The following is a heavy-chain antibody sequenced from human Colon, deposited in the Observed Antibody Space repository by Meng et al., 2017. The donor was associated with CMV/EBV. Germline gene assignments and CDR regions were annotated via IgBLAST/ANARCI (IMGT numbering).Heavy chain of an antibody. J-gene: IGHJ4*02. Sequence: SCKASGYIFTDYYIHWVRQTPGQGLEWMGVIYPDVDPSDFSKKFRGRVTLTRDTSTSTAYMELTSLTSDDTAVYYCVREKKGGEFDYWGQGALVTVSS. CDR2: IYPDVDPS. CDR3: VREKKGGEFDY. V-gene: IGHV1-46*01. D-gene: IGHD3-16*01. CDR1: GYIFTDYY.